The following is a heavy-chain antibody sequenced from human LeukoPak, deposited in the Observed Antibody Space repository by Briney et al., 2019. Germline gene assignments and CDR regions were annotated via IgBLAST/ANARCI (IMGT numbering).Heavy chain of an antibody. D-gene: IGHD3-22*01. V-gene: IGHV1-8*01. CDR3: ARLDSSGYYIFDY. CDR2: MNPNSGNT. Sequence: GASVTVSCKASVYTFTSYDINWVRQATGQGLEWMGWMNPNSGNTGYAQKFQGRVTMTRNTSISTAYMELSSLRSEDTAVYYCARLDSSGYYIFDYWGQGTLVTVSS. CDR1: VYTFTSYD. J-gene: IGHJ4*02.